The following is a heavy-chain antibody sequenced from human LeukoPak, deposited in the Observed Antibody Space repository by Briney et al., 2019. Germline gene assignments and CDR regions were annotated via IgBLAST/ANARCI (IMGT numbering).Heavy chain of an antibody. Sequence: GGSLRLSCAASGFTLSSYAMSWVRQAPGKGLEWVSAISGSGGSTYYADSVKGRFTISRDNSKNTLYLQMNSLRAEDTAVYYCAKDTGEIVVVPAAITPWFDPWGQGTLVTVSS. J-gene: IGHJ5*02. D-gene: IGHD2-2*01. CDR3: AKDTGEIVVVPAAITPWFDP. V-gene: IGHV3-23*01. CDR1: GFTLSSYA. CDR2: ISGSGGST.